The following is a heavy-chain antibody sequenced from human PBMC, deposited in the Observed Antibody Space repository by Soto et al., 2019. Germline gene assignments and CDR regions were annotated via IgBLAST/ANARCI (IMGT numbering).Heavy chain of an antibody. CDR1: GFTFSSYG. CDR3: AKGGQQLVPDYVLDY. J-gene: IGHJ4*02. V-gene: IGHV3-30*18. D-gene: IGHD6-13*01. Sequence: QVQLVESGGGVVQPGRSLRLSCAASGFTFSSYGMHWVRQAPGKGLEWVAVISYDGSNKYYADSVKGRFTISRDNSKNTLYLQMNSLRAEDTAVYYCAKGGQQLVPDYVLDYWGQGTLVTVSS. CDR2: ISYDGSNK.